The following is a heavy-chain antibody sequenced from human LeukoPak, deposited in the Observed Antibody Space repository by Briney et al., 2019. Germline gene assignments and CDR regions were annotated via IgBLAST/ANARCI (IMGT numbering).Heavy chain of an antibody. CDR1: GGSISSSSYY. CDR2: IYYSGST. D-gene: IGHD4-17*01. Sequence: SETLSLTCTVSGGSISSSSYYWGWIRQPPGKGLEWIGSIYYSGSTYYNPSLKSRVTISVDTSKNQFSLKLSSVTAADTAVYYCARQGTVTTYYYYYYYGMDVWGQGTTVTVSS. CDR3: ARQGTVTTYYYYYYYGMDV. V-gene: IGHV4-39*01. J-gene: IGHJ6*02.